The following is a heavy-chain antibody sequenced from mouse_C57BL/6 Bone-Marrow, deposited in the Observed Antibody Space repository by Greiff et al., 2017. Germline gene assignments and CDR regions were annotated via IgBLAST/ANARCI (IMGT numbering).Heavy chain of an antibody. CDR2: IDPENGDT. CDR3: TTGNYLAGFAY. D-gene: IGHD5-5*01. CDR1: GFNIKDDN. J-gene: IGHJ3*01. Sequence: EVQLQQSGAELVRPGASVKLSCTASGFNIKDDNMHWVKQRPEQGLEWIGWIDPENGDTEYATKFQGKATITADTSSSTAYLQLNSLTSEDTAVYYCTTGNYLAGFAYWGQGTLVTVSA. V-gene: IGHV14-4*01.